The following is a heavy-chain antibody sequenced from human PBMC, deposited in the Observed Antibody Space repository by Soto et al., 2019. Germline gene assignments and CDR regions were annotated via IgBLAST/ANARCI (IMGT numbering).Heavy chain of an antibody. CDR3: ARGGITIFGVVIIGNNWFDP. V-gene: IGHV1-69*01. CDR2: IIPIFGTA. Sequence: QVQLVQSGAEVKKPGSSVKVSCKASGGTFSSYAISWVRQAPGQGLEWMGGIIPIFGTANYAQKFQGRVTITADESTSTAYMELSSLRSEDTAVYYCARGGITIFGVVIIGNNWFDPWGQGTLVTVSS. D-gene: IGHD3-3*01. J-gene: IGHJ5*02. CDR1: GGTFSSYA.